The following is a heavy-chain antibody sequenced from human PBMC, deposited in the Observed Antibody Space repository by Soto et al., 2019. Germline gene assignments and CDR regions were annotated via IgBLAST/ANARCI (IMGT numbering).Heavy chain of an antibody. Sequence: GGSLRLSCAASGFTFSGSAMHWVRQASGKGLEWVGRIRSKANSYATAYAASVKGRFTISRDDSKNTAYLQMNSLKTEDTALYYCTSPSGSSDRMDVWGQGTTVTVSS. J-gene: IGHJ6*02. CDR1: GFTFSGSA. V-gene: IGHV3-73*01. D-gene: IGHD1-26*01. CDR2: IRSKANSYAT. CDR3: TSPSGSSDRMDV.